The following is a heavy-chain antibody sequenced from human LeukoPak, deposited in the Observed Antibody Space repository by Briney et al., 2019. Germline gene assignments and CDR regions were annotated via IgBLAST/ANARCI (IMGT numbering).Heavy chain of an antibody. CDR3: ARGRPYYDILTGYKAAYYYYGMDV. V-gene: IGHV1-2*06. J-gene: IGHJ6*02. D-gene: IGHD3-9*01. Sequence: ASVKVSCKASGYTFTGYYMHWVRQAPGQGLEWMGRINPNSGGTNYAQKFQGRVTMTRDTSISTAYMELSRLRSEDTAVYYCARGRPYYDILTGYKAAYYYYGMDVWGQGTTVTVSS. CDR1: GYTFTGYY. CDR2: INPNSGGT.